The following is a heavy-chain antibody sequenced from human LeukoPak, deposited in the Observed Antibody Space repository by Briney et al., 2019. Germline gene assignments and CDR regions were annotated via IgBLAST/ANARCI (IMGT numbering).Heavy chain of an antibody. CDR3: ARDNWDYGVHAFDI. V-gene: IGHV3-33*01. CDR1: GFTFSSYG. J-gene: IGHJ3*02. Sequence: PGGSLRLSCAASGFTFSSYGMHWVRQAPGKGLEWVAGIGYDGSSEYYADSVKGRFTISRDNSKNTLYLQMSSLRAEDTAVYYCARDNWDYGVHAFDIWGQGTMVTVSS. D-gene: IGHD1-7*01. CDR2: IGYDGSSE.